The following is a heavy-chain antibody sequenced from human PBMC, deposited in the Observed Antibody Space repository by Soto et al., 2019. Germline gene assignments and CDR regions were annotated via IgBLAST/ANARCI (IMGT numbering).Heavy chain of an antibody. CDR1: GGTFSSYA. CDR3: ARDPGGACGGDCYYYYYGMDV. D-gene: IGHD2-21*02. CDR2: IIPIFGTA. V-gene: IGHV1-69*01. J-gene: IGHJ6*02. Sequence: QVQLVQSGAEVKKPGSSVKVSCKASGGTFSSYAISWVRQAPGQVLEWMGGIIPIFGTANYAQKFQGSVTITADESTSTAYMELSSLRSEDTAVYYCARDPGGACGGDCYYYYYGMDVWGQGTTVTVSS.